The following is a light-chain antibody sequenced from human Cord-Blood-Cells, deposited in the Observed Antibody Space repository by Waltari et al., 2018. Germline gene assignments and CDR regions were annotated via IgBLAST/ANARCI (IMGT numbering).Light chain of an antibody. J-gene: IGKJ3*01. Sequence: DIQMTQSQSSLSASVGDRVTITCRASQSISSYLNWYQQKPGKAPKLLIYAASSLQSGVPSRFSGSRSGTDFTLTISSLQPEDFATYYCQQSYSTPFTFGPGTKVDIK. V-gene: IGKV1-39*01. CDR3: QQSYSTPFT. CDR1: QSISSY. CDR2: AAS.